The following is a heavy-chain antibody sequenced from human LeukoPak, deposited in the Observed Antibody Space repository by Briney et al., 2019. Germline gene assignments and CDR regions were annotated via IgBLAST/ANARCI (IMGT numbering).Heavy chain of an antibody. CDR1: GYTFTSYG. CDR2: ISAYNGNT. D-gene: IGHD4-17*01. CDR3: ARMGTTVTTSYYYGMDV. J-gene: IGHJ6*02. Sequence: ASVKVSCKASGYTFTSYGISWVRQAPGQGLEWMGWISAYNGNTNYAQKLQGRVTMTTDTSTSTAYMELRSLRSDDTAVYYCARMGTTVTTSYYYGMDVWGQGTTATVSS. V-gene: IGHV1-18*01.